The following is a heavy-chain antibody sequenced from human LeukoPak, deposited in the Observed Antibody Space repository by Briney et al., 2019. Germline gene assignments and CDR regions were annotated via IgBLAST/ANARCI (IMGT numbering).Heavy chain of an antibody. V-gene: IGHV3-21*01. CDR1: GFTFSRYT. CDR3: ARAPVIFGSGTQDAFDI. Sequence: GGSLRLSCGASGFTFSRYTMNWVRQAPGKGLEWVASISTSSIYKYYGDPVKGRFAISRDNSRNSAYLQMDSLSPEDTAVYYCARAPVIFGSGTQDAFDIWGQGTMVTVSS. J-gene: IGHJ3*02. D-gene: IGHD3-10*01. CDR2: ISTSSIYK.